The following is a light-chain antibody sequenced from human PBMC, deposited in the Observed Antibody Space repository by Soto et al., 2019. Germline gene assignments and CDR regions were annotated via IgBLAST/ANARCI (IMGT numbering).Light chain of an antibody. J-gene: IGLJ1*01. CDR3: QVWDSSSDHYV. CDR1: KIGSKS. V-gene: IGLV3-21*02. Sequence: SYELTQPPSVSVAPGQTARITCGGNKIGSKSVHWYQQKPGQAPVLVVCDDSDRPSGIPERFSGSNSGNTATLTISRVEAGDEADYYCQVWDSSSDHYVFGTGIKVTVL. CDR2: DDS.